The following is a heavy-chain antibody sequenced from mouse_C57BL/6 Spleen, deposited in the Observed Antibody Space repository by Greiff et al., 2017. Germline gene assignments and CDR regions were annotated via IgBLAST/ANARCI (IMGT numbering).Heavy chain of an antibody. CDR3: ASYGSSPFDY. V-gene: IGHV1-69*01. CDR2: IDPSASYT. CDR1: GYTFTSYW. J-gene: IGHJ2*01. Sequence: QVQLQQPGAELVMPGASVKLSCKASGYTFTSYWMHWVKQRPGQGLEWIGEIDPSASYTNYNQKFKGKSTLTVDKSSSTSYMQLSSLTSEDSAVYYCASYGSSPFDYWGQGTTLTVSS. D-gene: IGHD1-1*01.